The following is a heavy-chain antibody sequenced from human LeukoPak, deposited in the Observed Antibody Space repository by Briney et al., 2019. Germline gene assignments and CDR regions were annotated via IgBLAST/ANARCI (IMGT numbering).Heavy chain of an antibody. CDR3: ARDLGDSGYDQYAFDI. V-gene: IGHV3-48*03. CDR1: GFTFSSYA. D-gene: IGHD5-12*01. J-gene: IGHJ3*02. Sequence: PGGSLRLSCAASGFTFSSYAMNWVRQAPGRGLEWVSYITNNGTTIYYADSVKGRFTISRDNAENSLYLQMNSLRAEDTAVYYCARDLGDSGYDQYAFDIWGQGTMVTVSS. CDR2: ITNNGTTI.